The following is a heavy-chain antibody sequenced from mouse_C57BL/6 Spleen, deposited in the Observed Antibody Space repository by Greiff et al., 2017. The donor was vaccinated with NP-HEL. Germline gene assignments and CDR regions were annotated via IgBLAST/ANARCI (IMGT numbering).Heavy chain of an antibody. Sequence: VQLQQSGAELVRPGTSVKMSCKASGYTFTNYWIGWAKQRPGHGLEWIGEIYPGGGCTNYNEKFKGKATLTADKSSSTAYMQFSSLTSADAAIYYYARGIINYGSSVTYAMDYWGQGTSVTVSS. CDR2: IYPGGGCT. D-gene: IGHD1-1*01. CDR1: GYTFTNYW. J-gene: IGHJ4*01. CDR3: ARGIINYGSSVTYAMDY. V-gene: IGHV1-63*01.